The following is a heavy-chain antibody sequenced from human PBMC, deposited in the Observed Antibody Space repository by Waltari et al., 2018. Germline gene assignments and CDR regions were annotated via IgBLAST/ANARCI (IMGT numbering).Heavy chain of an antibody. V-gene: IGHV3-74*01. Sequence: EVQLVESGGGLVQPGGSLRLSCTASGFTFSDYWMHWVRQAPGKGLVWVSRINTDGSSTNYADSVKGRLTISRDNAKNTLYLQMNSLRAEDTALYYCARHGGYCSGGSCYSSGWGDYWGQGTLVTVSS. CDR3: ARHGGYCSGGSCYSSGWGDY. CDR2: INTDGSST. J-gene: IGHJ4*02. D-gene: IGHD2-15*01. CDR1: GFTFSDYW.